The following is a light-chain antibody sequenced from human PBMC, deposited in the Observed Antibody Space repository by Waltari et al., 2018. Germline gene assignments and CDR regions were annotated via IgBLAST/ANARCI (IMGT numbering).Light chain of an antibody. Sequence: EVVLTQSPAALSLSPGERATLSCRVSQSVSTYLAWYQQKPGQAPRLLIYDASNRATGIPDRFRGSGSGTDFTLTISSLEPEDSATYYCQQAASFPLTFGGGTKVEIK. CDR3: QQAASFPLT. CDR1: QSVSTY. V-gene: IGKV3-11*01. J-gene: IGKJ4*01. CDR2: DAS.